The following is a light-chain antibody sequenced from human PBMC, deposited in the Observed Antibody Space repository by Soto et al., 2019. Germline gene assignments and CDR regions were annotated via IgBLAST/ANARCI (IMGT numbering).Light chain of an antibody. CDR1: QSVSSS. CDR3: QQRYNWPLT. CDR2: GAS. J-gene: IGKJ4*01. V-gene: IGKV3-11*01. Sequence: EIVLTLSLATLSLSPGERATLSCRASQSVSSSLAWYQQKPGQAPRLLIYGASNGAAGIPARFSGTGSGTDFTLTISSLEPDDFAVYYCQQRYNWPLTFGGGT.